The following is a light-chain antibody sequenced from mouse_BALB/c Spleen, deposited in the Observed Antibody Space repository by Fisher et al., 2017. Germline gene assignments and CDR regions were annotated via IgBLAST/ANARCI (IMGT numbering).Light chain of an antibody. V-gene: IGKV4-55*01. Sequence: IVLTQTPAIMSASLGEKVTMTCSASSSVSYMYWYQQKPGSSPRLLIYDTSNLASGVPVRFSGSGSGTSYSLTISRMEAEDAATYYCQQWSSYPRTFGGGTKLEIK. CDR1: SSVSY. CDR2: DTS. J-gene: IGKJ1*01. CDR3: QQWSSYPRT.